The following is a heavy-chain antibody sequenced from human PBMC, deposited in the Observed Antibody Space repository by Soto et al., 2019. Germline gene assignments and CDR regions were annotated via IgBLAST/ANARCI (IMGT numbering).Heavy chain of an antibody. CDR3: AKVKKQWLLKNWFDP. CDR1: GFTFSSYA. V-gene: IGHV3-23*01. Sequence: PGGSLRLSCAASGFTFSSYAMSWVRQAPGKGLEWVSAISGSGGSTYYADPVKGRFTISRDNSKNTLYLQMNSLRAEDTAVYYCAKVKKQWLLKNWFDPWGQGTLVTVSS. J-gene: IGHJ5*02. D-gene: IGHD6-19*01. CDR2: ISGSGGST.